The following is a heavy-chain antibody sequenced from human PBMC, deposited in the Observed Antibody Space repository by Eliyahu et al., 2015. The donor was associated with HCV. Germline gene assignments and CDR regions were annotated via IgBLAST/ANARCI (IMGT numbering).Heavy chain of an antibody. Sequence: QVQLQESGPGLVKPSETLSLTCXVSGGSITTYYWSWIRQPPGKGLEWIGYTHYSGSTNYNPXLKSRVTISLDTSKNQFSLNLTSVTAADTAVYYCASGGGGIAVAGTGGWFDPWGQGTLVTVSS. CDR2: THYSGST. V-gene: IGHV4-59*01. D-gene: IGHD6-19*01. CDR3: ASGGGGIAVAGTGGWFDP. J-gene: IGHJ5*02. CDR1: GGSITTYY.